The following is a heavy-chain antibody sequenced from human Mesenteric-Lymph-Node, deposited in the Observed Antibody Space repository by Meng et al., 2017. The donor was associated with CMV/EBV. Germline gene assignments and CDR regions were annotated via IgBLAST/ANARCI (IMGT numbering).Heavy chain of an antibody. CDR2: ISWNSDSI. V-gene: IGHV3-9*01. CDR1: GLTLENYA. CDR3: AKGPGWLRFDWFDP. D-gene: IGHD5-12*01. J-gene: IGHJ5*02. Sequence: SLKISCVASGLTLENYAMNWVRQAPGKGLEWVSGISWNSDSIGYADSVKGRFTISRDNAKNSLYLQMNSLRTEDTAVYYCAKGPGWLRFDWFDPWGQGTLVTVSS.